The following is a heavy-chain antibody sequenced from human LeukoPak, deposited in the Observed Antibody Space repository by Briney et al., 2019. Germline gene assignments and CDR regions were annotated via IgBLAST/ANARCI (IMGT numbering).Heavy chain of an antibody. V-gene: IGHV3-64*02. CDR1: GFTLSNFA. D-gene: IGHD3-22*01. CDR3: ARNSYDNSGDYDIVDAFDI. CDR2: ISTNGSRT. J-gene: IGHJ3*02. Sequence: RGSLRLSCTASGFTLSNFAMHWVRQSPDKGLQYVSAISTNGSRTFYADSVKGRFIISRDNSKNTLYLQMGSLRAEDTAVYYCARNSYDNSGDYDIVDAFDIWGQGTMVTVSS.